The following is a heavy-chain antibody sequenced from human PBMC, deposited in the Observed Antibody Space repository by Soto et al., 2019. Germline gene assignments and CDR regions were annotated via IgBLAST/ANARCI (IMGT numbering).Heavy chain of an antibody. J-gene: IGHJ4*02. CDR3: TTAATMIVVVITTTSDY. Sequence: VQLVESGGGLVKPGGSLRVSCAASGFTLNNAWMSWVRQAPGKGLEWVGRIKSESDGGTTDYAAPVKGRFTISRDDSQNTLYLQMNRLKTEDTAVYYCTTAATMIVVVITTTSDYWGQGTLVTVSS. V-gene: IGHV3-15*01. CDR1: GFTLNNAW. D-gene: IGHD3-22*01. CDR2: IKSESDGGTT.